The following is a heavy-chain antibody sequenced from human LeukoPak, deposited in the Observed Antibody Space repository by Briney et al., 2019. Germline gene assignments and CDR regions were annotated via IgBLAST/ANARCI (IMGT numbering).Heavy chain of an antibody. V-gene: IGHV4-31*03. CDR2: IYYSGST. D-gene: IGHD3-22*01. Sequence: PSQTLSLTCTVSGGSISSGGYYWSWIRQHPGKGLEWIGYIYYSGSTNYNPSLKSRVTISVDTSKNQFSLKLSSVTAADTAVYYCARHKRYYDSIPYYFDYWGQGTLVTVSS. CDR1: GGSISSGGYY. CDR3: ARHKRYYDSIPYYFDY. J-gene: IGHJ4*02.